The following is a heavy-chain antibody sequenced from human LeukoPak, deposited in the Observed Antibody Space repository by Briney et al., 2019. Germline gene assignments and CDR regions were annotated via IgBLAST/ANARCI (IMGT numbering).Heavy chain of an antibody. CDR2: ISGSGTST. D-gene: IGHD4-23*01. V-gene: IGHV3-23*01. Sequence: PGGSLRLSCAASGFSFSSYVMSWVRQAPGKGLEWVSGISGSGTSTYHADSVKGRLTISRDSSKNTLYLQMNSLRAGDAAVYFCARGRAVDQAFDFWGQGTLVTVPS. CDR1: GFSFSSYV. CDR3: ARGRAVDQAFDF. J-gene: IGHJ4*02.